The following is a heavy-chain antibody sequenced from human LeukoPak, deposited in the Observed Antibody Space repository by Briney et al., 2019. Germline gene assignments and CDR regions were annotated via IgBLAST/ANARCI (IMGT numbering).Heavy chain of an antibody. Sequence: SETLSLTCTVSGGSISSSSYYWGWIRQPPGKGLEWIGSIYYSGSTYYNPSLKSRVTMSVDTSKNQFSLKLSSVTAADTAVYYCARGRFLEWSGDYYYYMDVWGKGTTVTVSS. J-gene: IGHJ6*03. V-gene: IGHV4-39*07. D-gene: IGHD3-3*01. CDR1: GGSISSSSYY. CDR3: ARGRFLEWSGDYYYYMDV. CDR2: IYYSGST.